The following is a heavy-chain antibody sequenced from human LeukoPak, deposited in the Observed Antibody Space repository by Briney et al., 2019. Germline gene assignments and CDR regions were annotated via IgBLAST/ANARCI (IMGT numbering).Heavy chain of an antibody. D-gene: IGHD2-15*01. CDR2: IRSGGENT. Sequence: GGSLRHSCAASGFTFSTYSMSWVRQAPGKGLEWVSSIRSGGENTYYADSVKGRFTISRDNSKDTLSLQMNSLRAEDTAVYYCAKISWDARGTFYWDQGTLVTVSS. CDR1: GFTFSTYS. J-gene: IGHJ4*02. CDR3: AKISWDARGTFY. V-gene: IGHV3-23*01.